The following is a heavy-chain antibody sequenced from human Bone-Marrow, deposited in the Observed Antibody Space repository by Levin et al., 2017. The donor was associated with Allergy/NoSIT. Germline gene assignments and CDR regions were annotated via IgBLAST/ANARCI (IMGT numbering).Heavy chain of an antibody. Sequence: LSLTCGDSGFSFHRTAMNWVRQTPGKGLEWVATISATSATTYYTDSVKGRFTISRDNSKNTLYLQMNSLTDEDTAIYYCAKSRGSWDYYYGMDVWGQGTTVTVSS. CDR1: GFSFHRTA. CDR2: ISATSATT. D-gene: IGHD3-10*01. J-gene: IGHJ6*02. V-gene: IGHV3-23*01. CDR3: AKSRGSWDYYYGMDV.